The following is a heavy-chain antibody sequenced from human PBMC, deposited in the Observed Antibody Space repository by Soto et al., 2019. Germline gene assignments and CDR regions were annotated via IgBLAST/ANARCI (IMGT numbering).Heavy chain of an antibody. J-gene: IGHJ4*02. CDR2: INPNSGGT. V-gene: IGHV1-2*04. D-gene: IGHD1-7*01. CDR1: Y. Sequence: YLQSAHQSPGQGLEWMGWINPNSGGTNYAQKFQGWVTMTRDTSISTAYMELSRLRSDDTAVYYCARGGVIIGTRALDSWCPGTLVTAS. CDR3: ARGGVIIGTRALDS.